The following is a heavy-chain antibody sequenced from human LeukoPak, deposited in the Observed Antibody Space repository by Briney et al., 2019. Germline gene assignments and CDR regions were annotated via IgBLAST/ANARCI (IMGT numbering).Heavy chain of an antibody. CDR2: IHHSGST. Sequence: SETLSLTCTVSVYSISTVYYWGWIRQPPGKGLEWIASIHHSGSTDYNPSLKSRVTISIDTSKNQFSLNLKYVTAADTAVYHCARLGYCSSTSCYPDRWGQGTLVTVSS. V-gene: IGHV4-38-2*02. CDR3: ARLGYCSSTSCYPDR. D-gene: IGHD2-2*01. J-gene: IGHJ5*02. CDR1: VYSISTVYY.